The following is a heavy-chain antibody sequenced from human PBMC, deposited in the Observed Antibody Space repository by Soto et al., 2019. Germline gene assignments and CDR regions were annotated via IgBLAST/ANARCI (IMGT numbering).Heavy chain of an antibody. CDR2: ISGRGGST. CDR1: GFTFSSYA. J-gene: IGHJ5*02. CDR3: ARGDDSNDGCWFDP. D-gene: IGHD1-1*01. Sequence: GSLRLSGAASGFTFSSYAMSWVRQAPGKGLKWVSGISGRGGSTYYADSVKGRFTISRDNSKNTMYLQMNSLSAEDTAVYYCARGDDSNDGCWFDPWGQGTLVTVSS. V-gene: IGHV3-23*01.